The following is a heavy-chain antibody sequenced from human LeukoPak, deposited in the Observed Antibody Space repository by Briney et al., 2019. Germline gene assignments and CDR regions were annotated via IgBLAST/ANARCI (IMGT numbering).Heavy chain of an antibody. V-gene: IGHV1-69*05. CDR2: IIPIFGTA. D-gene: IGHD6-13*01. J-gene: IGHJ6*03. CDR3: ARGQQLDYYYYYYMDV. Sequence: SVKVSCKASGGTFSSYAISWVRQAPGQGLEWMGGIIPIFGTANYAQKFQGRVTITTDESTSTAYMELSSLRSEDTAVYYCARGQQLDYYYYYYMDVWGKGTTVTVSS. CDR1: GGTFSSYA.